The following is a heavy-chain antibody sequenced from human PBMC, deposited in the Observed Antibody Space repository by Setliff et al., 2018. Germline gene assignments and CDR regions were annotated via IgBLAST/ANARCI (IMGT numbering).Heavy chain of an antibody. V-gene: IGHV3-7*01. J-gene: IGHJ4*02. CDR2: VKKDERER. Sequence: GGSLRLSCAASGFTLRPDWMSWVRQAPGKGLEWVAMVKKDERERYYVDSVKGRFTISRDNAKDSMYLQMNSLRAEDTAVYYCARDMMGGGFFGVVNPIDYWGQGTLVTVSS. D-gene: IGHD3-3*01. CDR3: ARDMMGGGFFGVVNPIDY. CDR1: GFTLRPDW.